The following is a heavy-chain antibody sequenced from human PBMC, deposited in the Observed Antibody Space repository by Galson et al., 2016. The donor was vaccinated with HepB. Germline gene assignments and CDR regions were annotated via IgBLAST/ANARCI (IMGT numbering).Heavy chain of an antibody. CDR3: ARDSPYIAAPGTVC. D-gene: IGHD6-13*01. CDR1: GFTFSICS. CDR2: ISSSSTYI. Sequence: SLRLSCAASGFTFSICSMNWVRQAPGKGLEWVSSISSSSTYIYYADSLKGRFTVSRDNAKNSVYLQMNSLRVEDTAVYCCARDSPYIAAPGTVCWGQGTLVTVSS. V-gene: IGHV3-21*01. J-gene: IGHJ4*02.